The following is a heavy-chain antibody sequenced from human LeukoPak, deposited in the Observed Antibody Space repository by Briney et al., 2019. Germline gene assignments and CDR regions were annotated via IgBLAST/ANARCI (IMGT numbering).Heavy chain of an antibody. CDR2: ISYDGSNK. Sequence: PGGSLRLSCAASGFTFSSYGMHWVRQAPGKGLEWVAVISYDGSNKYYADSVKARFTISRDNAKNSLYLQMNSLRAEDTAVYFCARGQTTMTNWGQGTLVTVSS. J-gene: IGHJ4*02. CDR1: GFTFSSYG. D-gene: IGHD4-17*01. V-gene: IGHV3-30*03. CDR3: ARGQTTMTN.